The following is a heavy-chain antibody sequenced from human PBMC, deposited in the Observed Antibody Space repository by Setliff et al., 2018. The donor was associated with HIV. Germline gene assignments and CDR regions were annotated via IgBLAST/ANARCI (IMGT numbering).Heavy chain of an antibody. CDR3: ARHGRSYDSGRWYNWFDS. CDR1: GGSISGYY. Sequence: SETLSLTCSVSGGSISGYYWTWIRQRPGKGLEWIGYIYSSGSTNYNPSLESRVTISLDTSKNQFSLKLSSVTAADTALYFCARHGRSYDSGRWYNWFDSWGQGTPVTVSS. D-gene: IGHD3-10*01. J-gene: IGHJ5*01. V-gene: IGHV4-4*09. CDR2: IYSSGST.